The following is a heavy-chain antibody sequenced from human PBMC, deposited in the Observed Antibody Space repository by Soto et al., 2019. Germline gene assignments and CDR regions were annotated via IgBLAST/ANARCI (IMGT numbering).Heavy chain of an antibody. D-gene: IGHD3-3*01. V-gene: IGHV2-5*02. CDR3: AHGIDFWSGYYSRWFDP. J-gene: IGHJ5*02. CDR1: GFSLSTSGVG. CDR2: IYWDDDK. Sequence: SGPTLVNPTQTLTLTCTFSGFSLSTSGVGVGWIRQPPGKALEWLALIYWDDDKRYSPSLKSRLTITKDTSKNQVVLTMTNMDPVDTATYYCAHGIDFWSGYYSRWFDPWGQGTLVTVSS.